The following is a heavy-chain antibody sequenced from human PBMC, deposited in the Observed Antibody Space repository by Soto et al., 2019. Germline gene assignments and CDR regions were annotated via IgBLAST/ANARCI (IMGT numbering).Heavy chain of an antibody. CDR3: LKDSGYYDTSGYFLWGAYGMDD. CDR2: ISGNGAST. D-gene: IGHD3-22*01. CDR1: GFTFSSYA. V-gene: IGHV3-23*01. Sequence: PGGSLRLSCEGSGFTFSSYAMSWVRQAPGRGLEWVTGISGNGASTYYADSVKGQFTISRDNSKNTVYLEVNSLRAEDRAVYYCLKDSGYYDTSGYFLWGAYGMDDWGQGTTVTVSS. J-gene: IGHJ6*02.